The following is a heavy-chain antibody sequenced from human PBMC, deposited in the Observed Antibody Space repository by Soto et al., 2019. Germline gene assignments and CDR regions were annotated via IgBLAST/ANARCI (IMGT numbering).Heavy chain of an antibody. D-gene: IGHD6-13*01. CDR2: INPNSGGT. J-gene: IGHJ6*02. CDR1: GYTFTGYY. Sequence: QVQLVQSGAEVKKPGASVKVSCKASGYTFTGYYMHWVRQAPGQGLEWMGWINPNSGGTNYAQKVQGRVTMTRDTSISTAYMELSRLRSDDTAVYYCARARIAAAEMPMDVWGQGTTVTVSS. CDR3: ARARIAAAEMPMDV. V-gene: IGHV1-2*02.